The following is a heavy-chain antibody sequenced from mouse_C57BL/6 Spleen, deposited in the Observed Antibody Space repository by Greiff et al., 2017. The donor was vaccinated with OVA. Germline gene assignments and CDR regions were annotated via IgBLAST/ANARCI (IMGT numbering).Heavy chain of an antibody. V-gene: IGHV1-59*01. Sequence: QVQLQQPGAELVRPGTSVQLSCKASGYTFTSYWMHWVKQRPGPGLEWIGVIDPSDSYTNYNQKFKGKATLTVDTSSSTAYMQLSSLTSEDSAVYYCARKDTTVVATDYWGQGTTLTVSS. J-gene: IGHJ2*01. CDR1: GYTFTSYW. D-gene: IGHD1-1*01. CDR2: IDPSDSYT. CDR3: ARKDTTVVATDY.